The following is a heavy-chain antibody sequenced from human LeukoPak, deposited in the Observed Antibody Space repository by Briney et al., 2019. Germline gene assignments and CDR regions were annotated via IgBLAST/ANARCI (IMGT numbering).Heavy chain of an antibody. D-gene: IGHD3-10*01. J-gene: IGHJ4*02. CDR3: ARDLGSGSSFDY. CDR2: MNPNSGNT. CDR1: GYTFTSYD. Sequence: ASVKVSCKASGYTFTSYDINWVRQATGQGLEWMGWMNPNSGNTGYAQKFQGRVTMTTDTLTSTAYMELRSLRSDDTAVYYCARDLGSGSSFDYWGQGTLVTVSS. V-gene: IGHV1-8*01.